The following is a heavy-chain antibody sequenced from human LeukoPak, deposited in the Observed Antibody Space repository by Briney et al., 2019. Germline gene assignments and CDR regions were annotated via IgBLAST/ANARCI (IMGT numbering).Heavy chain of an antibody. V-gene: IGHV3-7*01. CDR3: GSGNYYFDY. CDR2: IKEDGSEK. CDR1: EFTFSSYW. D-gene: IGHD1-7*01. J-gene: IGHJ4*02. Sequence: GGSRRLSCAASEFTFSSYWMTWVRQAPGKGLEWVANIKEDGSEKYYVDSVKGRFTISRDNAKNTLYLQMNSLRAEDTAVYYWGSGNYYFDYWGQGTMVTVSS.